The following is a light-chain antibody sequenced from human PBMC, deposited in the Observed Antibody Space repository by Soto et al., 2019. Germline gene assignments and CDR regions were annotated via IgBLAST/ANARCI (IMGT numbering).Light chain of an antibody. J-gene: IGLJ2*01. CDR3: SSSAGSNIVV. Sequence: QSALTQPPSASGSPGQSVTISCTGSSSDVGGYNYVSWYQQHPGKAPKRMIYDVSKRPSGVPDRFSGSKSGNTASLTVSGLQAEDEADYYCSSSAGSNIVVFGGGTKLTVL. V-gene: IGLV2-8*01. CDR2: DVS. CDR1: SSDVGGYNY.